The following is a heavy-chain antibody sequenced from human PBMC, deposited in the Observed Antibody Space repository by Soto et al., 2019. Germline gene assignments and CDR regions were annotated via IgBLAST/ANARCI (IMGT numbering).Heavy chain of an antibody. D-gene: IGHD3-16*01. CDR3: AKRGGDYDSRYHYYMDV. V-gene: IGHV3-23*01. J-gene: IGHJ6*03. Sequence: EVQVLESGGGLVQPGGSLRLSCAASGFTFSSYAMNWVRQSPGKGLEWVGSIRGSGSSAYYPDSVEGRFTISRDNSKNTVYLKMNGLGAEDTAVYYCAKRGGDYDSRYHYYMDVWGKGTTVTVSS. CDR2: IRGSGSSA. CDR1: GFTFSSYA.